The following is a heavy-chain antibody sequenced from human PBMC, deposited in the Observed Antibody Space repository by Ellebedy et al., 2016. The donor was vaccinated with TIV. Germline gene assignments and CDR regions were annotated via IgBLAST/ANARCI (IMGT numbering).Heavy chain of an antibody. Sequence: MPSETLSLTCTVSGGSISNSDYYWDWIRQPPGKGLEWIGNIYYSGTTYYNPSLKSRVTVSVDTSKNQFSLKLSSVTAADTAVYYCARFRDGSNGFDYWGQGILVTVSS. CDR2: IYYSGTT. CDR3: ARFRDGSNGFDY. CDR1: GGSISNSDYY. D-gene: IGHD5-24*01. J-gene: IGHJ4*02. V-gene: IGHV4-39*01.